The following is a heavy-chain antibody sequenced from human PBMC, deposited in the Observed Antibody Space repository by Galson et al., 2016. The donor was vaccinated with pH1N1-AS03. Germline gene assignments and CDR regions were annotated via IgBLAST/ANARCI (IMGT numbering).Heavy chain of an antibody. Sequence: SLRLSCAASGFTFNTYAMNWVRQAPGKGLEWVSSISADGINTYYADSLKGRFTISRDNARNTVSLQMNSLRVEDTAVYYCAKTTGGVSKWGAFDVWGQGTMVTVSS. V-gene: IGHV3-23*01. CDR1: GFTFNTYA. J-gene: IGHJ3*01. D-gene: IGHD1-26*01. CDR3: AKTTGGVSKWGAFDV. CDR2: ISADGINT.